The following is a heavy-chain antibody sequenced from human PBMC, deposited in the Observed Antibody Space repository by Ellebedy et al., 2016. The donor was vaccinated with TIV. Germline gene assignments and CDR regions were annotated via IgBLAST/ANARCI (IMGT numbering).Heavy chain of an antibody. CDR3: TKVLVGASGGY. CDR2: IKSKTDGGTT. V-gene: IGHV3-15*01. D-gene: IGHD1-26*01. Sequence: GESLKISCAASGFTFSNAWMSWVRQAPGKGLEWVGRIKSKTDGGTTDYAAPVKGRFTISRDDSKNTLYLQMNSLKTEDTAVYYCTKVLVGASGGYWGQGTLVTVSS. CDR1: GFTFSNAW. J-gene: IGHJ4*02.